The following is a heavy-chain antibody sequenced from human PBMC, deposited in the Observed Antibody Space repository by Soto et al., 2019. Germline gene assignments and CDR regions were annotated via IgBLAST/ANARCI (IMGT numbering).Heavy chain of an antibody. CDR3: ARDSPMITFGGVIVRYYFDY. D-gene: IGHD3-16*02. CDR1: GYTFTSYG. Sequence: ASVKVSCKASGYTFTSYGISWVRQAPGQGLEWMGWIGAYNGNTNYAQKLQGRVTMTTDTSTSTAYMELRSLRSDDTAVYYCARDSPMITFGGVIVRYYFDYWGQGTLVTVSS. V-gene: IGHV1-18*01. J-gene: IGHJ4*02. CDR2: IGAYNGNT.